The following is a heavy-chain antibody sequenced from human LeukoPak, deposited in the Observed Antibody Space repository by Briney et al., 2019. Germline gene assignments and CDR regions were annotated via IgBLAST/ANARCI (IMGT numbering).Heavy chain of an antibody. J-gene: IGHJ4*02. CDR3: ARGVTYSSSTYHFDY. Sequence: ASVKVSCKASGYTFTTYAMNWVRLAPGQGLEWMGWINTNTGNPTYAQGFTGRFVFSLDTSVSTAYLQISSLKAEDTAVYYCARGVTYSSSTYHFDYWGREPWSPSPQ. CDR2: INTNTGNP. V-gene: IGHV7-4-1*02. CDR1: GYTFTTYA. D-gene: IGHD6-6*01.